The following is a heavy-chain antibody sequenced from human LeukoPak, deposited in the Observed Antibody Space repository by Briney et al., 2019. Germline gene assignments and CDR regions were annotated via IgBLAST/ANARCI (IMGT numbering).Heavy chain of an antibody. V-gene: IGHV1-69*13. CDR3: AGKMGYSSGWYKGAFDI. CDR2: IIPIFGTA. Sequence: SVKVSCKASGYTFTGHYMHWVRQAPGQGLEWMGGIIPIFGTANYAQKFQGRVTITADESTSTAYMELSSLRSEDTAVYYCAGKMGYSSGWYKGAFDIWGQGTMVTVSS. J-gene: IGHJ3*02. CDR1: GYTFTGHY. D-gene: IGHD6-19*01.